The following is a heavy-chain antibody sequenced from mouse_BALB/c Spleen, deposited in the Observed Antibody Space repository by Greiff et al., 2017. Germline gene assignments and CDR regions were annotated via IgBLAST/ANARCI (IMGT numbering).Heavy chain of an antibody. Sequence: QVQLKQPGAELVKPGASVKLSCKTSGYTFTSYWMHWVKQRPGQGLEWIGEINPSNGRTNYNEKFKSKATLTVDKSSSTAYMQLSSLTSEDSAVYYCARRDAMDYWGQGTSVTVSS. CDR3: ARRDAMDY. CDR2: INPSNGRT. CDR1: GYTFTSYW. V-gene: IGHV1S81*02. J-gene: IGHJ4*01.